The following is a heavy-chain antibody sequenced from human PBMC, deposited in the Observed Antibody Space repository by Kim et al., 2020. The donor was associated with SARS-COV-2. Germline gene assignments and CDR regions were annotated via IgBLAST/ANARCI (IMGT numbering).Heavy chain of an antibody. D-gene: IGHD6-19*01. CDR2: IYYSGST. CDR1: GGSISSSSYY. V-gene: IGHV4-39*01. Sequence: SETLSLTCTVSGGSISSSSYYWGWIRQPPGKGLEWIGSIYYSGSTYYNPSLKSRVTISVDTSKNQFSLKLSSVTAADTAVYYCASLKLSPKYSSGWSPPRWPFFGCWGQGTMVTVSS. J-gene: IGHJ4*02. CDR3: ASLKLSPKYSSGWSPPRWPFFGC.